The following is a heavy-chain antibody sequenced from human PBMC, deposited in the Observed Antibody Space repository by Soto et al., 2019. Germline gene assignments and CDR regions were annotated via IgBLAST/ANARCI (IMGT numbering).Heavy chain of an antibody. Sequence: GSLLLSGFASGFTFSAHEMNWVRQAPGEGLEWISYISGSGTAEYYADSVKGRFSISRDNAQNTLYLQMNGLKVEDTGIYYCAREGVYWGQGTMVTVS. CDR1: GFTFSAHE. J-gene: IGHJ4*02. D-gene: IGHD2-8*01. CDR2: ISGSGTAE. CDR3: AREGVY. V-gene: IGHV3-48*03.